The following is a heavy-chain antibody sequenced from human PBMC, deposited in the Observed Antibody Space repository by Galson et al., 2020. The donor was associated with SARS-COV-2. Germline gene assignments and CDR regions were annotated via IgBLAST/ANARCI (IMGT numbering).Heavy chain of an antibody. CDR1: GYSISNGYY. Sequence: SETLSLTCAVSGYSISNGYYWGWIRQPPGKGLEWIGNIYHSGSTYYNPSLKSRVTISVDTSKNHFSLRLSSVTAADTAMYYCARHPRTVVAAATRDFGLDYWGPGTLVTVSS. D-gene: IGHD2-15*01. J-gene: IGHJ4*02. CDR3: ARHPRTVVAAATRDFGLDY. V-gene: IGHV4-38-2*01. CDR2: IYHSGST.